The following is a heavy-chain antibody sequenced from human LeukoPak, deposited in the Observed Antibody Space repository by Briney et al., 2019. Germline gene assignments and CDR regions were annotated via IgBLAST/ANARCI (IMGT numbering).Heavy chain of an antibody. CDR1: GGSISSNNC. J-gene: IGHJ6*03. CDR3: ARGAAATEDYYMDV. D-gene: IGHD6-13*01. Sequence: KASETLSLTCTVSGGSISSNNCWSWVRQPPGKGLEWIGEIYHSGSTNYNPSLKSRVTISVDKPKNQFSLKLSSVTAADTAVYYCARGAAATEDYYMDVWGKGTTVTVSS. CDR2: IYHSGST. V-gene: IGHV4-4*02.